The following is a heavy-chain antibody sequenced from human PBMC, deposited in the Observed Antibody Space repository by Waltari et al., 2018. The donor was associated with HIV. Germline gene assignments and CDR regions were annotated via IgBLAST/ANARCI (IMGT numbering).Heavy chain of an antibody. Sequence: QVHLAQSGAEVKKPGASVKVSCKVSGYRLTDLSIHWVRQAPGKGLEWVGSSDREINEPTLYAQMLRGRVTLTEDTSTDTAYMELSGLMSEDTAIYYCATQKFWSSGSYHFDYWGQGTLVTVS. V-gene: IGHV1-24*01. CDR3: ATQKFWSSGSYHFDY. CDR1: GYRLTDLS. D-gene: IGHD1-26*01. CDR2: SDREINEPT. J-gene: IGHJ4*01.